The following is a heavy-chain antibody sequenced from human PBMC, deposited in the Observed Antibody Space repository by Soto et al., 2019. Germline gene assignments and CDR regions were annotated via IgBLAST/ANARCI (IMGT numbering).Heavy chain of an antibody. CDR2: ISDSGSSA. CDR1: GFTFSNYA. CDR3: ASRAGSGPSYYYYYGMDR. J-gene: IGHJ6*02. V-gene: IGHV3-23*01. D-gene: IGHD6-19*01. Sequence: GGSLRLSCAASGFTFSNYAMSWVRQAPGKGLEWVSGISDSGSSAFYADSVKGRFTVSRDNSKNTLYLQMNSLRAEDTAVYYCASRAGSGPSYYYYYGMDRWGQGTTVTVSS.